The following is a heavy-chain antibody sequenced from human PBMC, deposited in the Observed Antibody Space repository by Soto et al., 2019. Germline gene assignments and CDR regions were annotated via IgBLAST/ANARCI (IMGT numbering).Heavy chain of an antibody. D-gene: IGHD5-12*01. CDR1: GGSISSYYW. Sequence: TLSLTCTVSGGSISSYYWSWIRQPPGKALEWLALIYWNDNKRYSSSLKSRLTISKDTSKNQVVLTVTNMDPVDTATYYCPRSRPSGYGYFDSWGQGTLVTSPQ. CDR2: IYWNDNK. V-gene: IGHV2-5*01. CDR3: PRSRPSGYGYFDS. J-gene: IGHJ4*02.